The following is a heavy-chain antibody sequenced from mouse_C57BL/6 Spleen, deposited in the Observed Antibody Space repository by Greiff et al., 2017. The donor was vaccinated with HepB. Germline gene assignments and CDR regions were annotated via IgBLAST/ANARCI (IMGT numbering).Heavy chain of an antibody. CDR2: INPNNGGT. J-gene: IGHJ4*01. CDR1: GYTFTDYY. V-gene: IGHV1-26*01. D-gene: IGHD1-1*01. CDR3: ARWGVTTGLDY. Sequence: VQLQQSGPELVKPGASVKISCKASGYTFTDYYMNWVKQSHGKSLEWIGDINPNNGGTSYNQKFKGKATLTVAKSSSTAYMELRSLTSEDSAVYYCARWGVTTGLDYWGQGTSVTVSS.